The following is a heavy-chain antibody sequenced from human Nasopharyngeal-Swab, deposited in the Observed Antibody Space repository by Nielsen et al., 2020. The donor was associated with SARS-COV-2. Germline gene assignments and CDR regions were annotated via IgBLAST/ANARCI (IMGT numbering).Heavy chain of an antibody. Sequence: GGSLRLSCAASGFTFSSYSMYWVRQAPGKGLEWVSSISSSSSYIYYADSVKGRFTISRDNSKNTLYLQMNSLRAEDTAVYYCAREPTVLRSSHRDAFDIWGQGTMVTVSS. V-gene: IGHV3-21*01. CDR3: AREPTVLRSSHRDAFDI. CDR1: GFTFSSYS. J-gene: IGHJ3*02. CDR2: ISSSSSYI. D-gene: IGHD2/OR15-2a*01.